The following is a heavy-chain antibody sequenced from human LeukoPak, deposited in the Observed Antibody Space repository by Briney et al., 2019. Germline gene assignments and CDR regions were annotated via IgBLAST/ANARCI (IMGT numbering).Heavy chain of an antibody. V-gene: IGHV3-30-3*01. J-gene: IGHJ6*02. CDR2: ISYDGGNK. D-gene: IGHD5-12*01. CDR3: ARRCCSGYDWYYYYYGMDV. CDR1: GFTFSSYA. Sequence: GGSLRLSCAASGFTFSSYAMHWVRQAPGKGLEWVAVISYDGGNKYYADSVKGRFTISRDNSKNTLYLQMNSLRAEDTAVYYCARRCCSGYDWYYYYYGMDVWGQGTTVTVSS.